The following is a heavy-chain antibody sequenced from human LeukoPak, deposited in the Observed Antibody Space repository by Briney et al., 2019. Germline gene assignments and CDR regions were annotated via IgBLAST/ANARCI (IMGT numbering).Heavy chain of an antibody. Sequence: SVKVSCKASGGTFSSYAISWVRQAPGQGLEWMGGTIPIFGTANYAQKFQGRVTITADKSTSTAYMELSSLRSEDTAVYYCARGRGPVTIFGVVTKPLRAFDIWGQGTMVTVSS. CDR2: TIPIFGTA. J-gene: IGHJ3*02. V-gene: IGHV1-69*06. CDR3: ARGRGPVTIFGVVTKPLRAFDI. D-gene: IGHD3-3*01. CDR1: GGTFSSYA.